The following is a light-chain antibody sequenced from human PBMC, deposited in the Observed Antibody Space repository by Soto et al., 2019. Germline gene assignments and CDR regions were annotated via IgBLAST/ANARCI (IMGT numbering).Light chain of an antibody. V-gene: IGKV1-39*01. CDR3: QQSYSTQT. CDR2: AAS. Sequence: IQLTQSPSALSASVGDRVTITCRASQSISSYFNWYQQKPGKAPKLLIYAASSLQSGVPSRFSGSGSGTYITLTISSLQPEYFATYYWQQSYSTQTFGQGTKVEIK. J-gene: IGKJ1*01. CDR1: QSISSY.